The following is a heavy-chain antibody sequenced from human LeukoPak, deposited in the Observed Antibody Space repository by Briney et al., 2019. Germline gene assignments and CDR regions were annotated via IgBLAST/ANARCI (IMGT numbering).Heavy chain of an antibody. V-gene: IGHV3-23*01. J-gene: IGHJ4*02. D-gene: IGHD3-22*01. CDR2: ITSRGEST. Sequence: GGSLRLSCAASGFTFSIYAMSWLHQAPGKGLQWVSSITSRGESTWYVDSVKGRFTITRDNSENTLYLQMHSLRAEDTAVYYCARDRPNYYGSDGHYYRRDGDYWGRGTLVSVTS. CDR1: GFTFSIYA. CDR3: ARDRPNYYGSDGHYYRRDGDY.